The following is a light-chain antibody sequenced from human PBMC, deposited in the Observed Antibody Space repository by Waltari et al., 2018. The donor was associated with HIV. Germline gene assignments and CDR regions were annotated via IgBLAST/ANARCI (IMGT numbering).Light chain of an antibody. CDR1: KGIRNE. V-gene: IGKV1-6*01. J-gene: IGKJ2*01. CDR2: AAS. CDR3: LQDHLYPWT. Sequence: AIQMTQSPSSLSASVGDRVTIPCRPSKGIRNELGWYQQKPGKAPKALIYAASTLLSGVPSRFSGSGSGTDFTLTISSLQPDDFATYYCLQDHLYPWTFGQGTKLEI.